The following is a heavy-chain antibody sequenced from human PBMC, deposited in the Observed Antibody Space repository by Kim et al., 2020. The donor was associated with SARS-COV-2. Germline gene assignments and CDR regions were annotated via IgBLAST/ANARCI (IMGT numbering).Heavy chain of an antibody. J-gene: IGHJ6*02. D-gene: IGHD2-2*01. CDR2: INHSGST. CDR3: ARVRMGYCSSTSCRRESGMDV. Sequence: SETLSLTCAVYGGSFSGYYWSWIRQPPGKGLEWIGEINHSGSTNYNPSLKSRVTISVDTTKNQFSLKLSSVTAADTAVYYCARVRMGYCSSTSCRRESGMDVWGQGTTVTVSS. V-gene: IGHV4-34*01. CDR1: GGSFSGYY.